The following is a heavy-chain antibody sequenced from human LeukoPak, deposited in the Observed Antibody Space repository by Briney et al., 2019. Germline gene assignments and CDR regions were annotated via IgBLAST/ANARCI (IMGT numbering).Heavy chain of an antibody. V-gene: IGHV3-30*02. CDR2: IRYDGSNK. Sequence: GGSLRLSCAASGFTFSSYGMHWVRQAPGKGLEWVAFIRYDGSNKYYADSVKGRFTISRDNSNNTLYLQMNSLRAEDTAVYYCATALGYCNGDSCYSYDYWGQGTLVTVSS. D-gene: IGHD2-15*01. CDR1: GFTFSSYG. J-gene: IGHJ4*02. CDR3: ATALGYCNGDSCYSYDY.